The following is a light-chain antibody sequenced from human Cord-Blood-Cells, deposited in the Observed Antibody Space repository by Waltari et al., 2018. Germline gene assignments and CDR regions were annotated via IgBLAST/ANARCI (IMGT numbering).Light chain of an antibody. CDR2: DVS. CDR3: CSYAGSYTVV. J-gene: IGLJ2*01. CDR1: RSDVGGYTY. Sequence: QSALTQPPSASGAPGQSVTISCTGTRSDVGGYTYVSWYQQHPGKAPKLMIYDVSKRPSGVPDRFSGSKSGNTASLTISGLQAEDEADYYCCSYAGSYTVVFGGGTKLTVL. V-gene: IGLV2-11*01.